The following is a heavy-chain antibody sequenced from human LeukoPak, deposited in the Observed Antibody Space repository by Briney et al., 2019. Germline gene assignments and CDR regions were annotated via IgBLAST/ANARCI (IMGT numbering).Heavy chain of an antibody. D-gene: IGHD6-13*01. CDR2: ISAYNGNT. Sequence: ASVKVSCKASGYTFTSYGISWVRQAPGQGLEWMGWISAYNGNTNYAQKFQGRVTITADKSTSTAYMELSSLRSEDTAVYYCARGIAAALHKHYYYYYGMDVWGQGTTVTVSS. J-gene: IGHJ6*02. CDR1: GYTFTSYG. CDR3: ARGIAAALHKHYYYYYGMDV. V-gene: IGHV1-18*01.